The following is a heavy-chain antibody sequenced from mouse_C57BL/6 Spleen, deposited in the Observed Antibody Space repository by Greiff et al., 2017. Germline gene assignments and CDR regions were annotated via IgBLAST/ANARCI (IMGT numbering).Heavy chain of an antibody. CDR3: ARDPNWVDY. CDR1: GFTFSSYA. D-gene: IGHD4-1*01. CDR2: ISDGGSYT. J-gene: IGHJ2*01. V-gene: IGHV5-4*01. Sequence: EVQVVESGGGLVKPGGSLKLSCAASGFTFSSYAMSWVRQTPEKRLEWVATISDGGSYTYYPDNVKGRFTISRDNAKNNLYLQMSHLKSEDTAMYYCARDPNWVDYWGQGTTLTVSS.